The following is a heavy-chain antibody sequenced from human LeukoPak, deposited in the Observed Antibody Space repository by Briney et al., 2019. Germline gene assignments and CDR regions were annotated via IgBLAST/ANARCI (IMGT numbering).Heavy chain of an antibody. CDR3: ARYDSSSSALEN. CDR1: GGSTSGYY. J-gene: IGHJ4*02. D-gene: IGHD3-22*01. V-gene: IGHV4-59*01. CDR2: IHYSGSS. Sequence: SETLSLTCTVSGGSTSGYYWGWIRQPPGKGLDWIGYIHYSGSSKYSPSLKSRVAMSVDTSMNQFSLKLTSVTAADTAVYYCARYDSSSSALENWGQGTLVTVSS.